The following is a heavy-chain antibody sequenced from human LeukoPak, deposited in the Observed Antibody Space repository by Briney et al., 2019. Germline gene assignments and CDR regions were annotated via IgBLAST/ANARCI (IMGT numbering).Heavy chain of an antibody. CDR1: NGSITTNSYY. Sequence: SETLSLTCTVSNGSITTNSYYWGWIRQPPGKGLEWIGTIFHSGSTYYNPSLKSRVTITVDTSKNRFSLNLNSVTSADTAVYYCARPWGVGAPFDPWGPGTLVTVSS. CDR2: IFHSGST. D-gene: IGHD1-26*01. J-gene: IGHJ5*02. CDR3: ARPWGVGAPFDP. V-gene: IGHV4-39*01.